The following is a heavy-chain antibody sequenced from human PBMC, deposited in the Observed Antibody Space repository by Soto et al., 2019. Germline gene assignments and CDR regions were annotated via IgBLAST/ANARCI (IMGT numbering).Heavy chain of an antibody. CDR2: IVPMFAAP. Sequence: QVLLVQSGAEVKKRGSSVRVSCKTSGGTFSSFAISWVRLAPGQGLEWMGVIVPMFAAPTYAQKFQGRVSITADESTRTAYMELSRLRSDDTAVYYCARDRVMRGNAYYYGMDVWGQGTTVTVSS. D-gene: IGHD2-21*01. CDR1: GGTFSSFA. CDR3: ARDRVMRGNAYYYGMDV. V-gene: IGHV1-69*12. J-gene: IGHJ6*02.